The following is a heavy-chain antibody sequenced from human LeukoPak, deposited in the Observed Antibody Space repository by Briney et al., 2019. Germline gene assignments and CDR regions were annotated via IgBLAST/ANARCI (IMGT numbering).Heavy chain of an antibody. J-gene: IGHJ4*02. CDR3: ARDPVKGLFDY. D-gene: IGHD3-16*02. CDR2: IYYSGST. Sequence: SETLSLTCTVSGGSISSSSYYWGWIRQPPGKGLEWIGSIYYSGSTYYNPSLKSRVTISVDTSKNQFSLKLSSVTAADTAVYYCARDPVKGLFDYWGQGTLVTVSS. CDR1: GGSISSSSYY. V-gene: IGHV4-39*07.